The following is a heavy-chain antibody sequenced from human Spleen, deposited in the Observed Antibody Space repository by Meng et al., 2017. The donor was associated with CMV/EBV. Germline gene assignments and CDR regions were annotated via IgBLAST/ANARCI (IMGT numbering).Heavy chain of an antibody. CDR1: GFTFSDYY. CDR3: ATLTTVITQGSYGMDV. V-gene: IGHV3-21*01. Sequence: GESLKISCAASGFTFSDYYMNWVRQAPGKALQWVSSVSGTSSYIYYAESLKGRFTISRDNAKNSVYLQMNSLRAEDTAVYYCATLTTVITQGSYGMDVWGRGTTVTVSS. CDR2: VSGTSSYI. J-gene: IGHJ6*02. D-gene: IGHD4-17*01.